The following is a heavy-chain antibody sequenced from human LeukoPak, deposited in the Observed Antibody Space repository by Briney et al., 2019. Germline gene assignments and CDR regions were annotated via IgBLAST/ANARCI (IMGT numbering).Heavy chain of an antibody. CDR3: AREGSAADDFDY. D-gene: IGHD2-2*01. CDR2: ISTSSGTM. CDR1: GFTFSSYS. Sequence: QAGGSLRLSCAASGFTFSSYSMTWVRQAPGKGLEWVSYISTSSGTMYYADSVKGRFTISRDNAQNSLYLQMNSLTAEDTAVYYCAREGSAADDFDYWGQGTLVTVSS. J-gene: IGHJ4*02. V-gene: IGHV3-48*04.